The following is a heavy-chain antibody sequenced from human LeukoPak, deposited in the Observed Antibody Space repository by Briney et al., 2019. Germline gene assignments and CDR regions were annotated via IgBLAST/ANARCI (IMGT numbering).Heavy chain of an antibody. Sequence: SETLSLTCTVSGGSISDYSWSWIRQPPGKGLEWIGNIYYSGSANHNPSLKSRVTISRDTFKNQFSLKLTSVTTADTAVYYCARAGGVKTAALDLDYWGQGTLVTVSS. CDR3: ARAGGVKTAALDLDY. V-gene: IGHV4-59*01. CDR1: GGSISDYS. CDR2: IYYSGSA. J-gene: IGHJ4*02. D-gene: IGHD6-25*01.